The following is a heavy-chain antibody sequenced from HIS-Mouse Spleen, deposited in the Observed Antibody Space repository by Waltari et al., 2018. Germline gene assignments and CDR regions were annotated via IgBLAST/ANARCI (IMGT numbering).Heavy chain of an antibody. CDR3: AKGIVVISHFDY. D-gene: IGHD3-22*01. CDR1: GFTFSSYA. CDR2: ISGSGGRT. V-gene: IGHV3-23*01. Sequence: EVQLLESGGGLVQPGGSLRLSCAASGFTFSSYAMSWVRQAPGEGLEWVSAISGSGGRTYYADSVKGRFTISRDNSKNTLYLQMNSLRAEDTAVYYCAKGIVVISHFDYWGQGTLVTVSS. J-gene: IGHJ4*02.